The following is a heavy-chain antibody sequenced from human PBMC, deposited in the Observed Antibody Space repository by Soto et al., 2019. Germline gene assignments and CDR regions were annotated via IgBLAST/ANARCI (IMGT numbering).Heavy chain of an antibody. D-gene: IGHD6-19*01. CDR2: IDPSDSYT. Sequence: GESLKISCKGSGYSFTSYWISWVRQMPGKGLEWMGRIDPSDSYTNYSPSFQGHVTISADKSISTAYLQWSSLKASDTAMYYCTYSVAGTTSLYYYYGMDVWGQGTTVTVSS. J-gene: IGHJ6*02. CDR3: TYSVAGTTSLYYYYGMDV. CDR1: GYSFTSYW. V-gene: IGHV5-10-1*01.